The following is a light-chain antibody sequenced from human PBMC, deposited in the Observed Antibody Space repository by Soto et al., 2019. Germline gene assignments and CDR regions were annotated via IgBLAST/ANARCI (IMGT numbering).Light chain of an antibody. J-gene: IGLJ3*02. CDR1: SSDVGGYNY. CDR2: EVS. V-gene: IGLV2-14*01. Sequence: CTGTSSDVGGYNYVSWYQQHPGKAPKLMIYEVSNRPSGVSNRFSGSKSGNTASLTISGLQAEDEADYYCSSYTSSSTWVFGGGTKVTVL. CDR3: SSYTSSSTWV.